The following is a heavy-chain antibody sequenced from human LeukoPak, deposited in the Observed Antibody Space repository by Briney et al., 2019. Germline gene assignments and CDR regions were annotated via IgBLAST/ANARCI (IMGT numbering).Heavy chain of an antibody. D-gene: IGHD6-19*01. Sequence: ASVKVSCKASGYTFTSYYMHWVRQAPGQGLEWMGIINPSGGSTSYAQKFQGRVTMTRDTSTSTVYMELSSLRSEGTAVYYCARDSAVAGPLKVYYYYGMDVWGQGTTVTVSS. J-gene: IGHJ6*02. CDR1: GYTFTSYY. V-gene: IGHV1-46*01. CDR2: INPSGGST. CDR3: ARDSAVAGPLKVYYYYGMDV.